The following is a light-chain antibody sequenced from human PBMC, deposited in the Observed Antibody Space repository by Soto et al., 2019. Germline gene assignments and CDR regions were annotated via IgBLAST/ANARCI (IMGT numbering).Light chain of an antibody. J-gene: IGKJ4*01. CDR3: QQYNEWPPLT. CDR1: QSVTSN. CDR2: DTS. V-gene: IGKV3-15*01. Sequence: EIVMTQSPATLSVSPGERVTLHCRASQSVTSNLAWYQHKPGQAPRLLIYDTSTRATDIPARFSGSGSGTEFTLTISNLQSEDFAVYYCQQYNEWPPLTFGGGTKVDIK.